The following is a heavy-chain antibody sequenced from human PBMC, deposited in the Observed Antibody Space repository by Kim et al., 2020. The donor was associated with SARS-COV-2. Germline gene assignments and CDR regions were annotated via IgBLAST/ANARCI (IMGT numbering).Heavy chain of an antibody. D-gene: IGHD6-19*01. Sequence: ASVKVSCKASGYTFTSYYMHWVRQAPGQGLEWMGIINPSGGSTSYAQKFQGRVTMTRDTSTSTVYMELSSLRSEDTAVYYCARVTGGIAVAGAYYYYYGMDVWGQGTTVTVSS. CDR2: INPSGGST. CDR1: GYTFTSYY. CDR3: ARVTGGIAVAGAYYYYYGMDV. V-gene: IGHV1-46*01. J-gene: IGHJ6*02.